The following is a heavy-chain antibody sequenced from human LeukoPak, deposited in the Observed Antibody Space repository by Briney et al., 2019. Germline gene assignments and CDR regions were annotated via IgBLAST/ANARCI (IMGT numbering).Heavy chain of an antibody. V-gene: IGHV4-39*01. Sequence: SETLSLTCTVSGGSISRSSYYWGWIRQPPGKGLEYIGNIYYSGSTDYNPSLKSRVTISVDMSKDQFSLKLSSVTAADTAVYYCARQAAQTYDYWGQGTLVTVSS. J-gene: IGHJ4*02. CDR2: IYYSGST. CDR1: GGSISRSSYY. CDR3: ARQAAQTYDY.